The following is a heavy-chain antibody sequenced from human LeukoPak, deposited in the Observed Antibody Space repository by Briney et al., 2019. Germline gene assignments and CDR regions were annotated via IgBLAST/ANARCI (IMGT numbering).Heavy chain of an antibody. CDR2: IYYSGST. V-gene: IGHV4-59*11. Sequence: SETLSLTCTVSGGSISSHYWSWIRQPPGKGLEWIGYIYYSGSTNYNPSLKSRVTISVDTSKNQFSLKLTSVAAADTAVYYCARAGGDPQYYYYYYMDVWGKGTPVTVSS. D-gene: IGHD2-21*02. CDR3: ARAGGDPQYYYYYYMDV. J-gene: IGHJ6*03. CDR1: GGSISSHY.